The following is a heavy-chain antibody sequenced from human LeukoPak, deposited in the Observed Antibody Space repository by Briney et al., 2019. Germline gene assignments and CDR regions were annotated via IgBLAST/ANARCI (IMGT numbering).Heavy chain of an antibody. Sequence: GESLKISCKGSGYTFTDYWIGWVRQMPGKGLEWMGIIYPRDSDTRYSPSFQGQVTISADKSINTAYLQWSSLKASDTAIYYCAKVIACYGGSCSWYMDFWGQGTLVTVSS. CDR3: AKVIACYGGSCSWYMDF. D-gene: IGHD2-15*01. CDR1: GYTFTDYW. V-gene: IGHV5-51*01. J-gene: IGHJ4*02. CDR2: IYPRDSDT.